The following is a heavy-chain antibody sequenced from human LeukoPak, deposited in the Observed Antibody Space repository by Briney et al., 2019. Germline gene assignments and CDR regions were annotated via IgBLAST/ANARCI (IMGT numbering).Heavy chain of an antibody. D-gene: IGHD1-14*01. CDR2: IYYSGST. V-gene: IGHV4-39*01. Sequence: SETLSLTCTVSGGSISSSSYYWGWIRQPPGKGLEWIGSIYYSGSTYYNPSLKSRVTISVDTSKNQFSLKLSSVTAADTAVYYCASSHPPDVGNNIWGQGTLVTVSS. CDR1: GGSISSSSYY. J-gene: IGHJ4*02. CDR3: ASSHPPDVGNNI.